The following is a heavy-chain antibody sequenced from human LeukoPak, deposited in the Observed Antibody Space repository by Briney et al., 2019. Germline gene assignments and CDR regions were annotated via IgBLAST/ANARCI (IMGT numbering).Heavy chain of an antibody. Sequence: PGGSLRLSCAASGFSFSSYAMNWVRQAPGKGLEWVSVICGSGGSTYYADSVKGRFTISRDNSKNTLYLQMNSLRAEDTAVYYCALSGYYYDSSGYYYFDYWGQGTLVTVSS. V-gene: IGHV3-23*01. CDR3: ALSGYYYDSSGYYYFDY. CDR1: GFSFSSYA. D-gene: IGHD3-22*01. J-gene: IGHJ4*02. CDR2: ICGSGGST.